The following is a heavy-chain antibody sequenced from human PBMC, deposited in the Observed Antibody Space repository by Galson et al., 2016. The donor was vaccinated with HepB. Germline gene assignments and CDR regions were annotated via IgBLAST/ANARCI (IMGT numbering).Heavy chain of an antibody. Sequence: SLRLSCAASGFTFSSYAMSWVRQAPGKGLKWVSAIRGSGGSTYYADSVTGRVTISRDNSKNTLYLQMNSLRTEETAVYYCAKTRGDSSAYYFVNDYWGQGTLVTVSS. CDR1: GFTFSSYA. CDR3: AKTRGDSSAYYFVNDY. D-gene: IGHD3-22*01. CDR2: IRGSGGST. J-gene: IGHJ4*02. V-gene: IGHV3-23*01.